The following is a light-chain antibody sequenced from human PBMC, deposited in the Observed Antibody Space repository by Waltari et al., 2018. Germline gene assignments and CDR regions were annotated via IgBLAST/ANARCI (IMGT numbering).Light chain of an antibody. CDR1: QRLTKRY. J-gene: IGKJ2*01. CDR3: QQYGSSVMYT. Sequence: VLTQSPGTLPLSPGERATLSCRASQRLTKRYLAWYQQKPGQAPRPLLWFSGSGSGTDFTLTISRLEPDDFAVYYCQQYGSSVMYTFGQGTKVEIK. V-gene: IGKV3-20*01.